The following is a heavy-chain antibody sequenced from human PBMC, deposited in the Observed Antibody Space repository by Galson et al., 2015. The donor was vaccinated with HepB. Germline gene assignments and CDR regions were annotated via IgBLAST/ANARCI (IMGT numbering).Heavy chain of an antibody. V-gene: IGHV1-2*04. CDR3: ARGGGYQLLFTNTYYYYGMDV. Sequence: SVKVSCKASGYTFTGYYMHWVRQAPGQGLEWMGWINPNSGGTNYAQKFQGWVTMTRDTSISTAYMELSRLRSDDTAVYYCARGGGYQLLFTNTYYYYGMDVWGQGTTVTVSS. CDR2: INPNSGGT. CDR1: GYTFTGYY. D-gene: IGHD2-2*01. J-gene: IGHJ6*02.